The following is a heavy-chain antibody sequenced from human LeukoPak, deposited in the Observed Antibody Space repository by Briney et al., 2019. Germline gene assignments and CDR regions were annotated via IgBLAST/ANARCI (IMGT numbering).Heavy chain of an antibody. CDR1: GYTFTSCG. Sequence: ASVKVSCKASGYTFTSCGISWVRQAPGQGLEWMGWISAYNGNTNYAQKLQGRVTMTTDTSTSTAYMELRSLRSDDTAVYYCARGSSGYYSSAFDYWGQGTLVTVSS. D-gene: IGHD3-22*01. CDR2: ISAYNGNT. CDR3: ARGSSGYYSSAFDY. V-gene: IGHV1-18*01. J-gene: IGHJ4*02.